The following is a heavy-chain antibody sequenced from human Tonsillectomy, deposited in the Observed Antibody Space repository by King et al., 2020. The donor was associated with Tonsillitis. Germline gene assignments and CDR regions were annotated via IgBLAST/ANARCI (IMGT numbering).Heavy chain of an antibody. CDR2: LNWDGGST. J-gene: IGHJ2*01. Sequence: DVQLVESGGSVVRPGGSLRLSCAASGFTFADYGMSWVRQAPGKGLEWVSGLNWDGGSTIYADSVQGRITISRDNAKNSLYLQMNSLRVEDTALYHCARSPLGSDENGSRWPYWYFDLWGRGTLVTVSS. CDR1: GFTFADYG. D-gene: IGHD6-13*01. V-gene: IGHV3-20*01. CDR3: ARSPLGSDENGSRWPYWYFDL.